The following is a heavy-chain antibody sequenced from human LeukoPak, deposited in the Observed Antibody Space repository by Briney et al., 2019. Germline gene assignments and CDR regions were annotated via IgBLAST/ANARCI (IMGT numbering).Heavy chain of an antibody. Sequence: GRSLKLSCAASRFTFSNYAMSWVRQAPGKGLEWVSGIGGSGGSTYYADSVKGRFTISRDNSKNTLYLQLNSLRAEDTAIYYCAKDQLASVPYYFDFWGQGTLVIVSS. J-gene: IGHJ4*02. D-gene: IGHD1-1*01. CDR1: RFTFSNYA. CDR2: IGGSGGST. V-gene: IGHV3-23*01. CDR3: AKDQLASVPYYFDF.